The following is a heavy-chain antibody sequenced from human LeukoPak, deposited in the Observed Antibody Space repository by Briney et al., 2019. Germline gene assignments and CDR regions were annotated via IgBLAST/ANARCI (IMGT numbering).Heavy chain of an antibody. CDR1: VYTFTSYY. CDR3: AREPHDYGDNDYYYYGMDV. D-gene: IGHD4-23*01. CDR2: INASGGST. J-gene: IGHJ6*01. V-gene: IGHV1-46*01. Sequence: ASERMSCTRSVYTFTSYYMHWVCHPPVQGVEWVGIINASGGSTSYAQKFQGRITMTRDTSTSTIYLELSSLRSEDTAVYYCAREPHDYGDNDYYYYGMDVWGQGTTVTVSS.